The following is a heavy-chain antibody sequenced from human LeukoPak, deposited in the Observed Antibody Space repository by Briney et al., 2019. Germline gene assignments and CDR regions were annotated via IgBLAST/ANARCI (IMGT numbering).Heavy chain of an antibody. V-gene: IGHV4-38-2*02. J-gene: IGHJ4*02. D-gene: IGHD3-10*01. Sequence: SETLSLTCTVSGYSISSSYYWGWIRQPPGKGLEWIGSIYYSGSTYYNPSLKSRVTISVDTSKNQFSLKLSSVTAADTAVYYCARVKSSYYGSGSYSDYWGQGTLVTVSS. CDR3: ARVKSSYYGSGSYSDY. CDR2: IYYSGST. CDR1: GYSISSSYY.